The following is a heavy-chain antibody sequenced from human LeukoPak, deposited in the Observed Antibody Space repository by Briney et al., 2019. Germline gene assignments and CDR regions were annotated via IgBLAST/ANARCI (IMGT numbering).Heavy chain of an antibody. D-gene: IGHD1-26*01. V-gene: IGHV3-48*03. Sequence: PGGSPRLSCAGSGFIFSNYEMNWVRQAPGKGLEWVSYISSTGSDIYYADSVKGRFTISRDNAENSLYLQMKGLRAEATAVYYCARDLPTGTYRAYFDNWGQGTLVTVSS. CDR3: ARDLPTGTYRAYFDN. CDR1: GFIFSNYE. J-gene: IGHJ4*02. CDR2: ISSTGSDI.